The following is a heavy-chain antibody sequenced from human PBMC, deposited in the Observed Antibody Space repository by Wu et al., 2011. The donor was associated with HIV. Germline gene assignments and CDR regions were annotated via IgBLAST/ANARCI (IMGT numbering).Heavy chain of an antibody. V-gene: IGHV1-18*01. Sequence: QLQLVQSGAEVKRPGASVKVSCKASGYTFTSYGISWVRQAPGQGLEWIGWISTYNGKTNFAKNLQGRVTLSTDTSTSTVYMEVRSLRSDDTAVYYCARDPPRYPNFFDFWVREPWSSSPQ. CDR3: ARDPPRYPNFFDF. CDR2: ISTYNGKT. D-gene: IGHD3-16*02. CDR1: GYTFTSYG. J-gene: IGHJ4*02.